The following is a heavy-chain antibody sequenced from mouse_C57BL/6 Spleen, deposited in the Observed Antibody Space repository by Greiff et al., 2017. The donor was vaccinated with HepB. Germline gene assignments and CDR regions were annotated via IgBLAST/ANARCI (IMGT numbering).Heavy chain of an antibody. CDR3: ARSNWVLYFDY. CDR1: GYAFSSYW. J-gene: IGHJ2*01. V-gene: IGHV1-80*01. Sequence: QVQLKESGAELVKPGASVKISCKASGYAFSSYWMNWVKQRPGKGLEWIGQIYPGDGDTNYNGKFKGKATLTADKSSSTAYMQLSSLTSEDSAVYFCARSNWVLYFDYWGQGTTLTVSS. D-gene: IGHD4-1*01. CDR2: IYPGDGDT.